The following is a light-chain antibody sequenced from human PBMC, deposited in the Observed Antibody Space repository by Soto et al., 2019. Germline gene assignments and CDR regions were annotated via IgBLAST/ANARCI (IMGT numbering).Light chain of an antibody. J-gene: IGLJ3*02. Sequence: QSAVTQPPSASGSPGLSVTMSCTGTSSDVGGYNYVSWYQQYPGRAPKLMIYEVTKRPSGVPDRFSGSKSGNTASLTVSGLQAEDEADYYCSSYAASNNFYFVFGGGTKVTVL. CDR2: EVT. CDR3: SSYAASNNFYFV. CDR1: SSDVGGYNY. V-gene: IGLV2-8*01.